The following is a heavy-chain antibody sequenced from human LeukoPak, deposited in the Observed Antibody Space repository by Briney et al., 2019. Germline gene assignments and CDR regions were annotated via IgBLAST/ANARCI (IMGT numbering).Heavy chain of an antibody. J-gene: IGHJ4*02. Sequence: ASVKVSCKASGYTFTGYYMHWVRQAPGQGIEWMGWGYPNSGGTNYPQKFQGRVTMTRDTSTTTAYMEVSRLTSDDTAVYYCARASRPTVTIDPYYFDYWGQGTLVTVSS. V-gene: IGHV1-2*02. CDR2: GYPNSGGT. D-gene: IGHD4-17*01. CDR3: ARASRPTVTIDPYYFDY. CDR1: GYTFTGYY.